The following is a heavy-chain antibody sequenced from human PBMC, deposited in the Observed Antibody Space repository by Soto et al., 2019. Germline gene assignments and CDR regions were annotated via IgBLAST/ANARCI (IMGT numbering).Heavy chain of an antibody. CDR2: ISAYNGNT. V-gene: IGHV1-18*01. D-gene: IGHD3-9*01. J-gene: IGHJ6*03. CDR3: AGRTRLVIIPYYYYYMDV. CDR1: GGTFSSYT. Sequence: ASVKVSCKASGGTFSSYTISWVRQAPGQGLEWMGWISAYNGNTNYAQKLQGRVTMTTDTSTSTAYMELRSLRSDDTAVYYCAGRTRLVIIPYYYYYMDVWGKGTTVTVSS.